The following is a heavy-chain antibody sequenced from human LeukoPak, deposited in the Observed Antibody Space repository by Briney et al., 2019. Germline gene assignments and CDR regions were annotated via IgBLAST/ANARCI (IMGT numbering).Heavy chain of an antibody. Sequence: GGSLRLSCAASGFTFSSYSMNWVRQAPGKGLEWVSYISSGSSTIYYADSVKGRFTISRDNAKNSLYLQMNSLRAEDTAVYYCARVGIPNDAFDIWGQGTMVTVSS. CDR2: ISSGSSTI. D-gene: IGHD3-16*02. CDR3: ARVGIPNDAFDI. J-gene: IGHJ3*02. V-gene: IGHV3-48*01. CDR1: GFTFSSYS.